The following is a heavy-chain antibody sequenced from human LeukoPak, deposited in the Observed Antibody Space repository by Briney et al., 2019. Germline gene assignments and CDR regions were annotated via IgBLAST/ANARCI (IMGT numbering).Heavy chain of an antibody. D-gene: IGHD2-2*01. CDR2: IYYSGST. J-gene: IGHJ5*02. V-gene: IGHV4-39*01. CDR3: ARGHCSSTSCYYAAWFDP. Sequence: PSETLSLTCTVSGGSISSSSYYWGWIRQPPEKGLEWIGSIYYSGSTYYKPSLKSRVTISVDTSKNQFSLKLTSVTAADTAVYYCARGHCSSTSCYYAAWFDPWGRGTLVTVSS. CDR1: GGSISSSSYY.